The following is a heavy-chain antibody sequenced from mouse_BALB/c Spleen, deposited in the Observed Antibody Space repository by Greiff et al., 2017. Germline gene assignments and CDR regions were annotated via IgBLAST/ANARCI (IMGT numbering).Heavy chain of an antibody. Sequence: EVQLQESGGGLVQPGGSMKLSCVASGFTFSSYWMSWVRQSPEKGLEWVAEIRLKSDNYATHYAESVKGKFTISRDDSKSRLYLQMNSLRAEDTGIYYCTVRSDSSGYVWGQGTTLTVSS. CDR1: GFTFSSYW. V-gene: IGHV6-6*02. J-gene: IGHJ2*01. CDR2: IRLKSDNYAT. D-gene: IGHD3-2*01. CDR3: TVRSDSSGYV.